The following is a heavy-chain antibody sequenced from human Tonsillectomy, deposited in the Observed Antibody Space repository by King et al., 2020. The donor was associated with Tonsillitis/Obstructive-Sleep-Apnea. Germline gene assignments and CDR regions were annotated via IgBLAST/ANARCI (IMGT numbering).Heavy chain of an antibody. CDR1: GFTFSSYS. Sequence: VQLVESGGGLVKPGGSLRLSCAASGFTFSSYSMNWVRQAPGKGLEWVSSISSSSSYIYYADSVKGRFTISRDNAKNSLYLQMNSLRAEDTAVYYCARVVRDRSGYYYFDYWGQGTLVTVSS. CDR3: ARVVRDRSGYYYFDY. D-gene: IGHD3-22*01. V-gene: IGHV3-21*01. J-gene: IGHJ4*02. CDR2: ISSSSSYI.